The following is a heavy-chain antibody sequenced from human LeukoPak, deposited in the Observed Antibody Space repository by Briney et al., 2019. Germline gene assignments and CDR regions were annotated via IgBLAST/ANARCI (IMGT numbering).Heavy chain of an antibody. J-gene: IGHJ4*02. Sequence: LTGGSLRLSCAASGFTFSSNGMSWVRQAPGKGLEWVANIWHDGSAKYYVDSVKGRFIISRDNAKNSLFLQMNSLRAEDTAVYYCAREISESHPNDYWGQGTLVTVSS. CDR3: AREISESHPNDY. CDR1: GFTFSSNG. V-gene: IGHV3-7*01. CDR2: IWHDGSAK.